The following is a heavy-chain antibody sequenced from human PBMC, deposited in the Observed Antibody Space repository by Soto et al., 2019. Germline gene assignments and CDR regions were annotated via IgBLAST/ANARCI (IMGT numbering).Heavy chain of an antibody. CDR3: TSRPSGMTYHAVFDF. D-gene: IGHD2-21*02. CDR2: IKPDGSET. CDR1: GLTFSGHW. J-gene: IGHJ4*02. Sequence: GGSLRLSCAASGLTFSGHWMTWVSQTQGEGLQWVAAIKPDGSETFYVDSVKGRFTISRDNARNSLFLQMDSLRAEDTAVYYCTSRPSGMTYHAVFDFWGQGTLVTVSS. V-gene: IGHV3-7*03.